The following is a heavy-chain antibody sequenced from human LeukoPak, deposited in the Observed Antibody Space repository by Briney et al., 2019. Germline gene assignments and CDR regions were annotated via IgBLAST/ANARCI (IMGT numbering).Heavy chain of an antibody. CDR1: GYSFTAYY. V-gene: IGHV1-2*02. Sequence: ASVKVSRKASGYSFTAYYIHWVRQAPGQGPEWMGWINIDSGGTNYAQKFQGRVTMTRDTSISTAYMEMSSLRSDDTAVYYCVRDHLHYFDYWGQGTLVTVSS. CDR2: INIDSGGT. CDR3: VRDHLHYFDY. J-gene: IGHJ4*02.